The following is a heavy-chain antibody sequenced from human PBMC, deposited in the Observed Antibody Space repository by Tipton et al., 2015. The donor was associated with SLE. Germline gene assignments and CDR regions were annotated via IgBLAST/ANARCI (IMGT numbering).Heavy chain of an antibody. D-gene: IGHD2-21*02. J-gene: IGHJ2*01. CDR3: ARLTVTPHWYFDL. Sequence: TLSLTCTVSGDSITRTTYYGGWIRQPPGKALEWIGSVYYSGSTYYNPSLRSRVAISIETSKNQFSLDLSSVTAADTAVYYCARLTVTPHWYFDLWGRGTPVTVSS. V-gene: IGHV4-39*07. CDR2: VYYSGST. CDR1: GDSITRTTYY.